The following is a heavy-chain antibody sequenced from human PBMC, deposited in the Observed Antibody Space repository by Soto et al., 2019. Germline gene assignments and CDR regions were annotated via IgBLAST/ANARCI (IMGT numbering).Heavy chain of an antibody. CDR1: GYTFTSYD. J-gene: IGHJ6*02. CDR2: MNPNSGNT. V-gene: IGHV1-8*01. CDR3: ARAKDIVVVPAATHYYYYYGMDV. D-gene: IGHD2-2*01. Sequence: ASVKVSCKASGYTFTSYDINWVRQATGQGLEWMGWMNPNSGNTGYAQKFQGRVTMTRNTSISTAYVELSSLRSEDTAVYYRARAKDIVVVPAATHYYYYYGMDVWGQGTTVTVSS.